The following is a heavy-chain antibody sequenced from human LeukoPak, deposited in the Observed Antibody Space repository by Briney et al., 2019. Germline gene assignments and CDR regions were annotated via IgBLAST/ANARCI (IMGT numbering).Heavy chain of an antibody. V-gene: IGHV3-23*01. D-gene: IGHD4-17*01. CDR1: GFTFSSYA. Sequence: PGGSLRLSCAASGFTFSSYAMSWVRQAPGKGLEWVSAISGSGGSTYYADSVKGRFTISRDNSKNTLYLQMNSLGAEDTAVYYCVNEAYYGDFFDYWGQGTLVTVSS. CDR3: VNEAYYGDFFDY. J-gene: IGHJ4*02. CDR2: ISGSGGST.